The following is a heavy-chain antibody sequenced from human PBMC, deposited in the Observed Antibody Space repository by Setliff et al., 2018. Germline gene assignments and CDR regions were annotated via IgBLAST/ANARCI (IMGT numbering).Heavy chain of an antibody. Sequence: ASVKVSCKTSGYDFNGHDSNWVRQATGQGLEWIGWMNPNSGSTGFAQKFQGRVTLTRDITIYTSYMELSGLTSEDSAVYYCARGGDYYCLDYWGLGTLVTVSS. J-gene: IGHJ4*02. V-gene: IGHV1-8*01. D-gene: IGHD3-10*01. CDR1: GYDFNGHD. CDR3: ARGGDYYCLDY. CDR2: MNPNSGST.